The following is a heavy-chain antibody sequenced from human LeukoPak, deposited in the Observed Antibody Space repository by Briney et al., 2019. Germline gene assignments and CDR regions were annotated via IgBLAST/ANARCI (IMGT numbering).Heavy chain of an antibody. Sequence: PGGSLRPSCAASGFTFNSFAMNWVRQAPGKGPEWVSSISGSDGTSHYADFVKGRFTISRDNSKNTLYLQMNSLRAEDTAAYYCAKSLGVGGYTRYKGFDQWGQGTLVVVSS. CDR1: GFTFNSFA. CDR3: AKSLGVGGYTRYKGFDQ. V-gene: IGHV3-23*01. D-gene: IGHD3-16*02. CDR2: ISGSDGTS. J-gene: IGHJ4*02.